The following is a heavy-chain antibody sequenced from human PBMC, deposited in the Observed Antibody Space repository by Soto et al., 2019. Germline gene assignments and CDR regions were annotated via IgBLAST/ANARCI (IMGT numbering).Heavy chain of an antibody. Sequence: SETLSLTCTVSGGSISSSSYYWGWIRQPPGKGLEWIGSIYYSGSTYYNPSLKSRVTISVDTSKNQFSLKLSSVTAADTAVYYCARQWWYYDSSGKIDYWGQGTLVTVSS. J-gene: IGHJ4*02. CDR3: ARQWWYYDSSGKIDY. CDR1: GGSISSSSYY. V-gene: IGHV4-39*01. CDR2: IYYSGST. D-gene: IGHD3-22*01.